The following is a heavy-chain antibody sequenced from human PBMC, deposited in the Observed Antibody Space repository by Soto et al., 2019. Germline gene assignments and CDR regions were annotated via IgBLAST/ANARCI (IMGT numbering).Heavy chain of an antibody. D-gene: IGHD6-19*01. CDR3: AKAHASGWSIPGAFDI. Sequence: EVQLLESGGGFVQPGGSLRLSCAASGLTFTTYAMTWVRQAPGKGLEWVSSVSGTGDITYYADSVKGRFTISRDNSKNTVYLQMSSLRAEDTAVYYCAKAHASGWSIPGAFDIWGQGTMVTVSS. J-gene: IGHJ3*02. CDR2: VSGTGDIT. CDR1: GLTFTTYA. V-gene: IGHV3-23*01.